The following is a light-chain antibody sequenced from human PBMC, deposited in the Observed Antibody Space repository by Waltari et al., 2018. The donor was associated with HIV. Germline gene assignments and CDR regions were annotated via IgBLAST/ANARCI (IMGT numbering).Light chain of an antibody. CDR1: QTINTF. Sequence: DIYMTQSPSSLSASVADRVTITCRASQTINTFLNWYQQKPGRSPKLLIYAASNVQSGVPSRFSGNGSGTDFSLIISSLQPEDFATYYCQQSYKTPFTFGPGTKVDVK. J-gene: IGKJ3*01. CDR2: AAS. V-gene: IGKV1-39*01. CDR3: QQSYKTPFT.